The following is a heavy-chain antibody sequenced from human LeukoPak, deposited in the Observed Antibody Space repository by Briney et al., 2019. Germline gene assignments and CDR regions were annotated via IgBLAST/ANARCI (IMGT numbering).Heavy chain of an antibody. CDR3: AKDMIRGVKAYYFDY. V-gene: IGHV3-23*01. CDR1: GFTFSSYA. Sequence: GGSLRLSCAASGFTFSSYAMTWVRQAPGKGLEWVSAISGSGGSTYYADSVKGRFTISRDNSKNTLYLQMNNLRAEDTAVYYCAKDMIRGVKAYYFDYWGQGTLVTVSS. CDR2: ISGSGGST. J-gene: IGHJ4*02. D-gene: IGHD3-10*01.